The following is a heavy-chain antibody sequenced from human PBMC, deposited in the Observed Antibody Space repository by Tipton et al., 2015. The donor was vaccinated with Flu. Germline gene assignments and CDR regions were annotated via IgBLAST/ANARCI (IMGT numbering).Heavy chain of an antibody. CDR3: ARGQGNSGWRYFDY. CDR2: IYTSGNT. V-gene: IGHV4-4*07. Sequence: TLSLTCTVSGGSLSSFYWSWIRQPAGKGLEWIGRIYTSGNTNYSPSLKSRVTISVDTSKNQFSLKLSSMTAADTAVYYCARGQGNSGWRYFDYWGQGTLVTVSS. CDR1: GGSLSSFY. D-gene: IGHD6-19*01. J-gene: IGHJ4*02.